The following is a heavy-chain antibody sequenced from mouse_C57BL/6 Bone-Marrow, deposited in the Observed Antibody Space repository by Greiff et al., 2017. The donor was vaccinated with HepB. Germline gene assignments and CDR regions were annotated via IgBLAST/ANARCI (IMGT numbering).Heavy chain of an antibody. CDR2: IDPENGDT. CDR1: GFNIKDDY. CDR3: TTDLVDD. J-gene: IGHJ2*01. V-gene: IGHV14-4*01. Sequence: VQLQQSGAELVRPGASVKLSCTASGFNIKDDYMHWVKQRPEQGLEWIGWIDPENGDTEYASKFQGKATITADTSSNTAYLQLSSLTSEDTAVYYCTTDLVDDWGQGTTLTVSS.